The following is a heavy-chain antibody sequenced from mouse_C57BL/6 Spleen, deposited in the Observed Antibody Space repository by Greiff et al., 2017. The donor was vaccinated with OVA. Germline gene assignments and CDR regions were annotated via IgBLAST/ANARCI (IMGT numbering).Heavy chain of an antibody. V-gene: IGHV1-18*01. CDR2: INPNNGGT. D-gene: IGHD2-2*01. Sequence: VQLKQSGPELVKPGASVKIPCKASGYTFTDYNMDWVKQSHGKSLEWIGDINPNNGGTIYNQKFKGKATLTVDKSSSTAYMELRSLTSEDTAVYYCASIYYGYGYAMDYWGQGTSVTVSS. J-gene: IGHJ4*01. CDR3: ASIYYGYGYAMDY. CDR1: GYTFTDYN.